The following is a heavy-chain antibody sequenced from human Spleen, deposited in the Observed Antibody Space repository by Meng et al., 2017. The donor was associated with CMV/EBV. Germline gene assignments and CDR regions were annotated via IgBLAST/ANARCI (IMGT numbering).Heavy chain of an antibody. V-gene: IGHV4-34*01. Sequence: YGGSFSDYYWSWIRQPPGKGLEWTGEINHSGSTNYNPSLKSRVTISVDTSKNQFSLKLTSVTAADTAVYYCARVGRAAAGRRWPVFDYWGQGTLVTVSS. CDR1: GGSFSDYY. CDR2: INHSGST. D-gene: IGHD6-13*01. J-gene: IGHJ4*02. CDR3: ARVGRAAAGRRWPVFDY.